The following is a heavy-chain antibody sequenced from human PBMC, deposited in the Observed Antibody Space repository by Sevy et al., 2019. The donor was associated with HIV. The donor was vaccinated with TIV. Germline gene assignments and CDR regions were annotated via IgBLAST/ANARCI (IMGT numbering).Heavy chain of an antibody. CDR3: ARGSRGQYSSGWYIAFDI. CDR1: GFTFSDYY. CDR2: ISSSSSYT. V-gene: IGHV3-11*06. J-gene: IGHJ3*02. Sequence: GGSLRLSCAASGFTFSDYYMSWIRQAPGKGLEWVSYISSSSSYTNYADSVKGRFTISRDNAKNSLYLQMNSLRAEETAVYYCARGSRGQYSSGWYIAFDIWGQGTMVTVSS. D-gene: IGHD6-19*01.